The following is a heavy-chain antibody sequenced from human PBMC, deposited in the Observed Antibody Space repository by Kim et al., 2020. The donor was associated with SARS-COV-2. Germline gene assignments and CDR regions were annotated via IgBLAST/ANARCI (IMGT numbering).Heavy chain of an antibody. Sequence: TKLSQNFQGRVTFTRETSATTAYLGLNSLRSEDTAVYYCARVYGIAAAIDYWGQGTLVTVSS. J-gene: IGHJ4*02. CDR2: T. V-gene: IGHV1-3*01. CDR3: ARVYGIAAAIDY. D-gene: IGHD6-13*01.